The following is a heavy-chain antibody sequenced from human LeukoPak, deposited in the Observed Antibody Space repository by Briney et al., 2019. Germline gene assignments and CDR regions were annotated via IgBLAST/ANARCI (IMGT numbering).Heavy chain of an antibody. Sequence: GRSLRLSCAASGFTFDDYAMHWVRQAPGKGLEWVSGISWNGGRIGYADSVKGRFAISRDNAKNSLYLQMSSLRAEGTAFYYCAKGSGQYGAYDSSGLDYWGQGTLVTVSS. CDR2: ISWNGGRI. CDR1: GFTFDDYA. CDR3: AKGSGQYGAYDSSGLDY. J-gene: IGHJ4*02. D-gene: IGHD3-22*01. V-gene: IGHV3-9*01.